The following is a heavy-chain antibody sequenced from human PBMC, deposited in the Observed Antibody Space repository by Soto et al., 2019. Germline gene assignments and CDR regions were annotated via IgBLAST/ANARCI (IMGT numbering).Heavy chain of an antibody. J-gene: IGHJ4*02. CDR2: ISSSSNYI. CDR1: GFTFSSYS. V-gene: IGHV3-21*01. D-gene: IGHD2-2*01. Sequence: GGSLRLSCAASGFTFSSYSMNWVRQAPGKGLEWVSSISSSSNYIYYADSVKGRFTISRDNAKNSLYLRLNSLRAEDTAVYYCGCDAYQPHGGQGTRVTVSS. CDR3: GCDAYQPH.